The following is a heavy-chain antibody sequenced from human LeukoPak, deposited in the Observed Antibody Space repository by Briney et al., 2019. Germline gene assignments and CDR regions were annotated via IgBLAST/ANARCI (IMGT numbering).Heavy chain of an antibody. CDR1: GGTFSSYA. CDR2: IIPIFGTA. D-gene: IGHD1-26*01. J-gene: IGHJ6*03. Sequence: ASVKVSCKASGGTFSSYAISWVRQAPGQGLEWMGGIIPIFGTANYAQKFQGRVTMTEDTSTDTAYMELSSLRSEDTAVYYCATDGSGSYYASNYYYYMDVWGKGTTVTVSS. CDR3: ATDGSGSYYASNYYYYMDV. V-gene: IGHV1-69*06.